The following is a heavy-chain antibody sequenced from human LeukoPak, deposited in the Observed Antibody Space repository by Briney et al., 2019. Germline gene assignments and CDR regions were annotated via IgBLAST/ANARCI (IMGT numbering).Heavy chain of an antibody. V-gene: IGHV3-23*01. CDR3: VKLSSGSGSKFGFDS. Sequence: WGSLRLSCVASGFTFGSYAMSWVRQAPGKGLEWVSIITNGGATTYYADSVRGRFTISRDNSKNTLYLQMNSLRAEDTAVYYCVKLSSGSGSKFGFDSWGQGTLVTVSS. CDR1: GFTFGSYA. J-gene: IGHJ4*02. D-gene: IGHD6-19*01. CDR2: ITNGGATT.